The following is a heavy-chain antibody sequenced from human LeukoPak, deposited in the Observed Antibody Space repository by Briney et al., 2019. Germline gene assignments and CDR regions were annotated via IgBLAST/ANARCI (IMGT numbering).Heavy chain of an antibody. V-gene: IGHV1-2*02. CDR1: GYTFTGYY. D-gene: IGHD3-9*01. CDR3: SRDYDILTGYYNPDYGMDV. J-gene: IGHJ6*02. CDR2: INPNSGGT. Sequence: GASVKVSCKASGYTFTGYYIHWVRQAPGQGLEWMGWINPNSGGTNYAQDFQDRVTMTRDTSISTAYMELSRLRSDDTAVYYCSRDYDILTGYYNPDYGMDVWGQGTTVTVSS.